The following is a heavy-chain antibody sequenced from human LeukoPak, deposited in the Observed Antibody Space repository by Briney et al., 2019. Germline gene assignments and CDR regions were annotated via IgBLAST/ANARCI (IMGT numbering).Heavy chain of an antibody. Sequence: AGGSLRLSCAASGFTFSSYATSWVRQAPGKGLEWISAISGSGGSTYYADSVKGRFTISRDNSKNTLYLQMNSLRAEDTAVYYCAKSMAAAGLDYWGQGTLVTVSS. CDR1: GFTFSSYA. V-gene: IGHV3-23*01. J-gene: IGHJ4*02. CDR3: AKSMAAAGLDY. D-gene: IGHD6-13*01. CDR2: ISGSGGST.